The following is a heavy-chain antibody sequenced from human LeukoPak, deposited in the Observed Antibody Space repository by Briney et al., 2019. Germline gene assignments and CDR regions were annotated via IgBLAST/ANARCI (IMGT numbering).Heavy chain of an antibody. D-gene: IGHD3-10*01. CDR3: PRDRVLRGSGSFTGGY. Sequence: GGSLRLSCAASGFTFSSYSMNWVRQAPGKGLEWVSSISSSSSYIYYADSVKGRFTISRDNAKNSLYLQMNSLRAEDTAVYYCPRDRVLRGSGSFTGGYWGQGTLVTVSS. V-gene: IGHV3-21*01. J-gene: IGHJ4*02. CDR1: GFTFSSYS. CDR2: ISSSSSYI.